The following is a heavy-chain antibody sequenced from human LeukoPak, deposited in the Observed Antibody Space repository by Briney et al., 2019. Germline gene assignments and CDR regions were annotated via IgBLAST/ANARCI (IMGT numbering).Heavy chain of an antibody. D-gene: IGHD3-10*01. CDR3: ARGLAYYYGSGSYLSNWFDP. V-gene: IGHV1-8*03. CDR2: MNPNSGNT. J-gene: IGHJ5*02. CDR1: GYTFTSYD. Sequence: GASVKVSCKASGYTFTSYDINWVRQATGQGLEWMGWMNPNSGNTGYAQKFQGRVTITRNTSISTAYMELSSLRSEDTAVYYCARGLAYYYGSGSYLSNWFDPWGQGTLVTVSS.